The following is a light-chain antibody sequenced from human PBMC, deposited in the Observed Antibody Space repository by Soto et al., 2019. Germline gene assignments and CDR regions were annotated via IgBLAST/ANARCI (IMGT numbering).Light chain of an antibody. CDR3: QQYDNWPWT. Sequence: EMVMTQSPAILSVSPGERATLFCRASQSLSSSLAWYQQKSGQAPRLIIYGTSRRATGVPVRFSGSGSGTDFTLTISSLQSEDFGVYFCQQYDNWPWTFGQGTKVDIK. J-gene: IGKJ1*01. CDR1: QSLSSS. CDR2: GTS. V-gene: IGKV3-15*01.